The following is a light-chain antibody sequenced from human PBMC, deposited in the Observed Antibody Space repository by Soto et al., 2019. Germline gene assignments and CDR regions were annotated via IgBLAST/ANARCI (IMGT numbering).Light chain of an antibody. J-gene: IGKJ1*01. V-gene: IGKV3-20*01. CDR2: GAS. Sequence: EIVMTQSPATLSVSPGERVTLSCRASQSVFSSLAWFQQKPGQAPRLLIYGASSRATGIPDRFSGSGSGTDFTLSISRLEPEDFAVYYCQQYSSLWTFGQGTKVDI. CDR1: QSVFSSL. CDR3: QQYSSLWT.